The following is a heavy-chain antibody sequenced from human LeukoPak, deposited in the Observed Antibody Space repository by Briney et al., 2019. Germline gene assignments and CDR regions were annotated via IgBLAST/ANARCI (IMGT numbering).Heavy chain of an antibody. CDR3: ARDGGTQYYYGMDV. V-gene: IGHV1-18*01. Sequence: GASVKVSRKASGYTFTSYGISWVRQAPGQGLEWMGWISAYNGNTNYAQKLQGRVTMTTDTSTSTAYMELRSLRSDDTAVYYCARDGGTQYYYGMDVWGQGTTVTVSS. D-gene: IGHD3-16*01. J-gene: IGHJ6*02. CDR2: ISAYNGNT. CDR1: GYTFTSYG.